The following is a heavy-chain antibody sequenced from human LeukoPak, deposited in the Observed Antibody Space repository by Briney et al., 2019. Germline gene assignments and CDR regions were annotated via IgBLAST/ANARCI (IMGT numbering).Heavy chain of an antibody. CDR3: ARAPYDSSGYYLNWFDP. Sequence: GASVKVSCKASGYTFTGYYMHWVRQAPGQGLEWMGWINPNSGGTNYAQKFQGRVTMTRDTSISTAYMELSRLRSDDTAVYYCARAPYDSSGYYLNWFDPWGQGTLVTVSS. D-gene: IGHD3-22*01. J-gene: IGHJ5*02. V-gene: IGHV1-2*02. CDR1: GYTFTGYY. CDR2: INPNSGGT.